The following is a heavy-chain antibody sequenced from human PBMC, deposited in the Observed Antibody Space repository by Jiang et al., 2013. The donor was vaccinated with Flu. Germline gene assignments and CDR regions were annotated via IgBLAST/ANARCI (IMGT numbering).Heavy chain of an antibody. Sequence: TSYGISWVRQAPGQGLEWMGWISAYNGNTNYAQKLQGRVTMTTDTSTSTAYMELRSLRSDDTAVYYCARDGGGFDSDYYYYGMDVWGQGTTVTVSS. CDR3: ARDGGGFDSDYYYYGMDV. CDR1: TSYG. CDR2: ISAYNGNT. J-gene: IGHJ6*02. D-gene: IGHD2-15*01. V-gene: IGHV1-18*01.